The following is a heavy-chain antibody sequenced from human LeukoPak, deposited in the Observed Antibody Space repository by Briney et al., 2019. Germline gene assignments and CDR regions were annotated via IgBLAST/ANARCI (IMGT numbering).Heavy chain of an antibody. D-gene: IGHD2-2*01. CDR3: AAGCSSTSCYWYYYTDV. J-gene: IGHJ6*03. V-gene: IGHV4-34*01. CDR1: GGSFSGYY. Sequence: SQTLSLTCAVYGGSFSGYYWSWIRQPPGKGLEWIGEINQSGSTNYNPSLKSRVTISVDTSKKQFSLRLSPVTAADTAVYYCAAGCSSTSCYWYYYTDVWGKGTTVTVSS. CDR2: INQSGST.